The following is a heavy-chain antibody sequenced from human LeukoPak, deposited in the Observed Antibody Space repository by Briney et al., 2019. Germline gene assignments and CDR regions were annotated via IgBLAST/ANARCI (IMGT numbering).Heavy chain of an antibody. CDR1: GFTVSSNY. D-gene: IGHD3-10*02. CDR2: IYSGGST. Sequence: GGSLRLSCAASGFTVSSNYMSWVCQAPGKGLEWVSVIYSGGSTYYADSVKGRFTISRDNAKNSLYLQMNSLRAEDTAVYYCAELGITMIGGVWGKGTTVTISS. CDR3: AELGITMIGGV. J-gene: IGHJ6*04. V-gene: IGHV3-53*01.